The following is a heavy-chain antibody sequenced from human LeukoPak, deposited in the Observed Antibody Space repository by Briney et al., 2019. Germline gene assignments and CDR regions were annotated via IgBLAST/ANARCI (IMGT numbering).Heavy chain of an antibody. J-gene: IGHJ6*03. D-gene: IGHD2-21*02. V-gene: IGHV3-11*01. CDR1: GFTFSDYY. Sequence: GGSLRLSCAASGFTFSDYYMSWIRQAPGKGLEWVSYISSSGSTIYYADSVKGRFTISRDNAKNSLYLQMNSLRAEDTAVYYCARINCGGDCRGYYYKYYMDVWGKGTTVTISS. CDR2: ISSSGSTI. CDR3: ARINCGGDCRGYYYKYYMDV.